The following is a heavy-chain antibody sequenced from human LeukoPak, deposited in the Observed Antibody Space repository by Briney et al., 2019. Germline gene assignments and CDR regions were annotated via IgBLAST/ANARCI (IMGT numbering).Heavy chain of an antibody. V-gene: IGHV3-11*01. CDR2: ISSSGSTI. J-gene: IGHJ4*02. Sequence: PGGSPRLSCAASGFTFSDYYMSWIRQAPGKGLEWVSYISSSGSTIYYADSVKGRFTISRDNAKNSLYLQMNSLRAEDTAVYYCAKTKGLSYSSSWCYFDYWGQGTLVTVSS. D-gene: IGHD6-13*01. CDR1: GFTFSDYY. CDR3: AKTKGLSYSSSWCYFDY.